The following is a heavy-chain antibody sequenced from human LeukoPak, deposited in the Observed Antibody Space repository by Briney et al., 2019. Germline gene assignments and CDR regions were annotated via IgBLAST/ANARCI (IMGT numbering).Heavy chain of an antibody. CDR2: LRYDGSYK. CDR3: AKDWDEGGSGSYSRFDP. D-gene: IGHD3-10*01. V-gene: IGHV3-30*02. Sequence: GGSLRLSCAASGFTFSSYGMHWVRQAPGKGLEWVAFLRYDGSYKYYADSVKGRFTISRDNSKNTLYLQMNSLRAEDTAVYYCAKDWDEGGSGSYSRFDPWGQGTLVTVSS. CDR1: GFTFSSYG. J-gene: IGHJ5*02.